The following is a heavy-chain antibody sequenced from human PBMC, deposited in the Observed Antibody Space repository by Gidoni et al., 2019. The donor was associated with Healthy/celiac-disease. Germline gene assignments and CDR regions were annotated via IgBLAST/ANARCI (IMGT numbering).Heavy chain of an antibody. Sequence: QLQLQESGPGLVKPSETLSLTCTVSGGSISSSSYYWGWIRQPPGKGLEWIGSIYYSGSTYYNPSLKSRVTISVDTSKNQFSLKLSSVTAADTAVYYCARLLNNYYDSSGHSAGQHAFDIWGQGTMVTVSS. CDR1: GGSISSSSYY. D-gene: IGHD3-22*01. CDR3: ARLLNNYYDSSGHSAGQHAFDI. CDR2: IYYSGST. V-gene: IGHV4-39*01. J-gene: IGHJ3*02.